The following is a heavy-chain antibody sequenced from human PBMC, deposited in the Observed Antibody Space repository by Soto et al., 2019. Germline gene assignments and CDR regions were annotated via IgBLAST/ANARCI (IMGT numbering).Heavy chain of an antibody. CDR1: GFTFSSYA. Sequence: EVQLLESGGGLVQPGGSLRLSCAASGFTFSSYAMSWVRQAPGKGLEWVSAISGSGGSTYYADSVKGRFTISRDNSKNTLYLQMNGLRAEDTAVYYCAKDRGSGWYEPDYWGQGTLVTVSS. J-gene: IGHJ4*02. V-gene: IGHV3-23*01. CDR3: AKDRGSGWYEPDY. D-gene: IGHD6-19*01. CDR2: ISGSGGST.